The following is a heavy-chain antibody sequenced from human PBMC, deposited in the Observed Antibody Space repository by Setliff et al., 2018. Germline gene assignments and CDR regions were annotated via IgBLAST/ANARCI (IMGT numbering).Heavy chain of an antibody. J-gene: IGHJ4*02. CDR3: ARDPGHRSGTWSLDY. V-gene: IGHV4-39*07. CDR2: MYYSGST. Sequence: KASETLSLTCSVSGGSISSGSYYWGWIRQSPGKGLEWIGSMYYSGSTYYNPSLKSRVTISLDTSKNQFSLKLNSVTAADTAVYSCARDPGHRSGTWSLDYWGQGTLVTVSS. CDR1: GGSISSGSYY.